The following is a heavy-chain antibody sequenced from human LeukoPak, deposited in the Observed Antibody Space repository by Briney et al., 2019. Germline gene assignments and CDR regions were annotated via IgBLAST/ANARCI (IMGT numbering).Heavy chain of an antibody. D-gene: IGHD3-10*01. V-gene: IGHV5-51*01. CDR1: GYGFTSYW. Sequence: GESLKISCKGSGYGFTSYWIGWVRQMPGKGLEWMGIIYPGDSDTRYSPSFQGQVTISADKSISTAYLQWSSLKASDTAMYYCARYRDHYYGSGSYYLTPYGMDVWGQGTTVTVSS. CDR2: IYPGDSDT. CDR3: ARYRDHYYGSGSYYLTPYGMDV. J-gene: IGHJ6*02.